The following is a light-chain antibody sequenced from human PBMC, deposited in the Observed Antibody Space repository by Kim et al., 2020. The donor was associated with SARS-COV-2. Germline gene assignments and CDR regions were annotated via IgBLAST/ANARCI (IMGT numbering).Light chain of an antibody. Sequence: QSALTQSASVSGSPGQSITISCTGTGNDIGSYDLVSWYQHYPGKAPTLIIYEVSQRPSGLSNRFSASKSDNTASLTISGLRAEDEAEYYCCSYAGGDTWVFGGGTQLTVL. CDR2: EVS. CDR3: CSYAGGDTWV. V-gene: IGLV2-23*02. CDR1: GNDIGSYDL. J-gene: IGLJ3*02.